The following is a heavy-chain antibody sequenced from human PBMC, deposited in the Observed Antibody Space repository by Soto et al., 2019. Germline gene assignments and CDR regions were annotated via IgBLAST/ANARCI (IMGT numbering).Heavy chain of an antibody. CDR2: IWYDGSNE. CDR1: GFIFSNFG. J-gene: IGHJ6*02. CDR3: ARDDIPGITVATYGLDV. V-gene: IGHV3-33*01. D-gene: IGHD6-19*01. Sequence: HPGGSLRLSCAASGFIFSNFGMHWVRQAPGKGLEWVAVIWYDGSNEYYADSVKGRFTISKDNSKNMLYLQMNSLRAEDTAVYYCARDDIPGITVATYGLDVWDQGTTVTVSS.